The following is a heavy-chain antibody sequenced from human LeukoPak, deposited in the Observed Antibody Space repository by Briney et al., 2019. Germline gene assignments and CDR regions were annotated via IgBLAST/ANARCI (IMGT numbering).Heavy chain of an antibody. CDR2: ISHSGST. CDR1: GGSISSYY. D-gene: IGHD4-17*01. V-gene: IGHV4-34*01. J-gene: IGHJ4*02. Sequence: SETLSLTCTVSGGSISSYYWSWIRQPPGKGLEWIGEISHSGSTNYNPSLKSRVTISVDTSKNQFSLKLSSVTAADTAVYYCARGLHHDYGDYEVPFDYWGQGTLVTVSS. CDR3: ARGLHHDYGDYEVPFDY.